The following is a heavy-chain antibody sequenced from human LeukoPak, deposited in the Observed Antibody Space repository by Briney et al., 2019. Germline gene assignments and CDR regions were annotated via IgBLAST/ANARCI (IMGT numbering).Heavy chain of an antibody. D-gene: IGHD3-10*02. J-gene: IGHJ6*03. CDR1: GFTFSSSS. Sequence: GGSLRLSCAASGFTFSSSSMNWVRQAPGKGLEWVSSISSSSSYIYYADSVKGRFTISRDNAKNSLYLQMNSLRAEDTAVYYCARDFLSPMSFYMDVWGKGTTVTVSS. CDR3: ARDFLSPMSFYMDV. V-gene: IGHV3-21*01. CDR2: ISSSSSYI.